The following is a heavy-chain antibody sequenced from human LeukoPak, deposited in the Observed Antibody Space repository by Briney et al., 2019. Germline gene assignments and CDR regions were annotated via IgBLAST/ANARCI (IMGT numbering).Heavy chain of an antibody. CDR1: GFTFDDYG. D-gene: IGHD5-24*01. J-gene: IGHJ4*02. CDR3: AKDKGDGYNLRGLDY. V-gene: IGHV3-7*03. CDR2: IKQDGSEK. Sequence: GGSLRLSCAASGFTFDDYGMSWVRQAPGKGLEWVANIKQDGSEKYYVDSVKGRFTISRDNSKDSLYLQMNSLRTEDTALYYCAKDKGDGYNLRGLDYWGQGTLVTVSS.